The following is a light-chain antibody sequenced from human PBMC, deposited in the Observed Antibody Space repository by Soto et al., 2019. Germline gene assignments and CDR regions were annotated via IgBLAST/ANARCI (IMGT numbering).Light chain of an antibody. CDR3: HQYGTSPQT. CDR2: GAS. J-gene: IGKJ1*01. Sequence: RLLMYGASSRATGVPDRFSGWGSGTDFTLTISRLEPEDFAVYYCHQYGTSPQTFGQGTKVDIK. V-gene: IGKV3-20*01.